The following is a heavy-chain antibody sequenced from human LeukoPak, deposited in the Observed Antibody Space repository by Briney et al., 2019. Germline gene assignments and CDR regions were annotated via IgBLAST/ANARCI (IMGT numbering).Heavy chain of an antibody. V-gene: IGHV4-39*01. CDR3: ARHGSSWYRDYYYGMDV. Sequence: SETLSLTCTVSGGSISSSSYYWGWIRQPPGKGLEWIGSIYYSGSTYYNPSLKSRVTISVDTSKNQFSLKLSSVTAADTAVYYCARHGSSWYRDYYYGMDVWGQGTTVTVSS. D-gene: IGHD6-13*01. CDR1: GGSISSSSYY. J-gene: IGHJ6*02. CDR2: IYYSGST.